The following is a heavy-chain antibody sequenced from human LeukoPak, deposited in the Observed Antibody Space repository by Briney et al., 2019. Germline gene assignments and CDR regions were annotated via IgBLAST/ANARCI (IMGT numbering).Heavy chain of an antibody. V-gene: IGHV3-30*04. D-gene: IGHD4-17*01. Sequence: GGSLRLSCAASGFTFSSYAIHWVRQAPGKGLEGVAVISFDGTDAFYADSVKGRFTISRDNSKNTLYLQMNSLRADDTAVYYCARARASVTRISSFDIWGQGTMVTVSS. CDR1: GFTFSSYA. CDR2: ISFDGTDA. J-gene: IGHJ3*02. CDR3: ARARASVTRISSFDI.